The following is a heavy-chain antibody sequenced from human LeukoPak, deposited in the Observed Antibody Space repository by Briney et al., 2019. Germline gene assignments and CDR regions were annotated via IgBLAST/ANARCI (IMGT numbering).Heavy chain of an antibody. CDR1: GGSISSYY. J-gene: IGHJ4*02. Sequence: SETLSLTCTVSGGSISSYYWSWIRQPPGKGLEWIGYIYNSGSTKYNPSLKGRVTISLDTSKNQFSLRLSSVTAADTAVYFCARHNYYDSSGFYTNHFDYWGQGTLVTVSS. V-gene: IGHV4-59*01. CDR3: ARHNYYDSSGFYTNHFDY. D-gene: IGHD3-22*01. CDR2: IYNSGST.